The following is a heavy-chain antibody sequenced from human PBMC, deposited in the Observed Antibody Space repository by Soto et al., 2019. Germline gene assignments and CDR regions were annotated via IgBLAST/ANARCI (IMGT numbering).Heavy chain of an antibody. CDR3: ARPRSDPRSWYFDL. J-gene: IGHJ2*01. CDR2: IYYSGST. CDR1: GGSISSSSYY. V-gene: IGHV4-39*01. Sequence: QLQLQESGPGLVKPSETLSLTCTVSGGSISSSSYYWGWIRQPPGKGLEWIGSIYYSGSTYYNPSLKSRVTISVDTSKNQFSLKLSSVTAADTAVYYCARPRSDPRSWYFDLWGRGTLVTVSS.